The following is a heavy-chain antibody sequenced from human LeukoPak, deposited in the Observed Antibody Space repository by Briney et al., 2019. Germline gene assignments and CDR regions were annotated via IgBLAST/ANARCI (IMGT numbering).Heavy chain of an antibody. V-gene: IGHV3-7*03. CDR2: IKQDASNR. CDR3: ATLSMARNFDC. D-gene: IGHD3-10*01. CDR1: GFTFSSYW. Sequence: GGSLRLSCAASGFTFSSYWMTWVRQAPGKGLEWLASIKQDASNRYYLDSLKGRFTISRDNAKSSLYLQLNTLRDEDTAVYYCATLSMARNFDCWGQGTLVTVSS. J-gene: IGHJ4*02.